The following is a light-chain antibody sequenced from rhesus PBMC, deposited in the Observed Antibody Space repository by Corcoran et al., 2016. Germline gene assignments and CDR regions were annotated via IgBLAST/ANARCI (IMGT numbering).Light chain of an antibody. J-gene: IGLJ1*01. CDR1: SSDIGGYNY. CDR2: GVS. CDR3: CSYTARSTFI. V-gene: IGLV2S7*01. Sequence: QSAPTQPPSVSGSTGQSVTISCTGPSSDIGGYNYVSWYRQHPGIAPKLMIFGVSDRPSGVSDRFSGSKSDNTASLTIAGLQAGDEADYYGCSYTARSTFIFGAGTRLTVL.